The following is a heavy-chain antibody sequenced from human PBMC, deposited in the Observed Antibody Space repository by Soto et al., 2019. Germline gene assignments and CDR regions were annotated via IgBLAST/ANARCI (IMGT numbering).Heavy chain of an antibody. CDR1: GFTFSDAW. V-gene: IGHV3-15*01. J-gene: IGHJ4*02. CDR3: TTGQHYDNVWVSVLY. CDR2: IKSKTDDGTT. D-gene: IGHD3-16*01. Sequence: GSLRLSCAASGFTFSDAWMSWVRQTPGKGLEWVGRIKSKTDDGTTDYAPPVKGRFTISRDDSKATLYLQMNSLKTEDTAVYCCTTGQHYDNVWVSVLYWGQGTPVTVSS.